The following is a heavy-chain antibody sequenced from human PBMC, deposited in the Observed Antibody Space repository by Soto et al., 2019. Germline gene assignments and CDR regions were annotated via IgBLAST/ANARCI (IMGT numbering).Heavy chain of an antibody. CDR2: LIPISPTA. D-gene: IGHD3-16*01. V-gene: IGHV1-69*12. CDR1: GGTFSIYA. J-gene: IGHJ2*01. CDR3: ARLPPPWGYWDFVL. Sequence: QVQLVQSGAEVKRPGSSVKVSCKGSGGTFSIYAVHWVRQAPGQGLEWIGGLIPISPTATYAQNFHGRVTITADESTNTAYMDLSSLRSEDTAVYYCARLPPPWGYWDFVLWGRGTLVTVSS.